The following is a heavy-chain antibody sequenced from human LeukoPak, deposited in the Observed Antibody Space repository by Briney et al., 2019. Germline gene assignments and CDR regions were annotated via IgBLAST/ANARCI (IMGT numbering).Heavy chain of an antibody. V-gene: IGHV4-59*01. CDR2: IYENGRT. D-gene: IGHD1-26*01. CDR3: DWELGH. J-gene: IGHJ4*02. CDR1: GGSIGNFF. Sequence: SETLSLTCTASGGSIGNFFWSWIRQSPGEGLEWIGFIYENGRTSYNPSLKSRVTISVDMSKNQFSLRLTSMTAADTAVYSRDWELGHWGRGILVTVTS.